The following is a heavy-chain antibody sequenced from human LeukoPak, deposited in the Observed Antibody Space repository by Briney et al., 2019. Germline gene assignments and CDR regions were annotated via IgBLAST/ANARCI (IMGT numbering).Heavy chain of an antibody. CDR1: EFTLSGYW. CDR3: ARASANNYGLFDY. J-gene: IGHJ4*02. V-gene: IGHV3-74*01. CDR2: ISPDGSTT. Sequence: GGSLRLSCAASEFTLSGYWMHWVRQAPGKGLVWVSRISPDGSTTNYADSVRGRFTISRDNAKNTLYMQMSSLRADDTAVYYCARASANNYGLFDYWGQGTLVTVSS. D-gene: IGHD5-18*01.